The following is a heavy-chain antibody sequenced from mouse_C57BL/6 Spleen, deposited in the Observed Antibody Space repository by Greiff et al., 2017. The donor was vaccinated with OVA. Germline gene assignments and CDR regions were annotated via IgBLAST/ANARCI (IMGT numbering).Heavy chain of an antibody. J-gene: IGHJ4*01. D-gene: IGHD2-2*01. CDR1: GYTFTSYW. CDR3: ARAYGYPYYAMDY. CDR2: IDPSDSYT. V-gene: IGHV1-69*01. Sequence: QVQLQQPGAELVMPGASVKLSCKASGYTFTSYWMHWVKQRPGPGLEWIGEIDPSDSYTNYNQKFKGKSTLTVDKSSSTAYMQLSSLTSEDSAVYYCARAYGYPYYAMDYWGQGTSVTVSS.